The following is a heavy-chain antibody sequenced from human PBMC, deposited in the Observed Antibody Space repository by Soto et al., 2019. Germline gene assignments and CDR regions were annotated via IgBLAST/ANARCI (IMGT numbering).Heavy chain of an antibody. D-gene: IGHD1-1*01. J-gene: IGHJ4*02. CDR3: ARGRYGDY. CDR2: ISAHNGNT. CDR1: GYTFTSYG. Sequence: QVHLVQSGAGVKKPGASVKVSCKCSGYTFTSYGITWVRQAPGQGLEWMGWISAHNGNTDYAQKLQGRVTVTRDTSTSTAYMELRSLRSDDTAVYYCARGRYGDYWGQGALVTVSS. V-gene: IGHV1-18*01.